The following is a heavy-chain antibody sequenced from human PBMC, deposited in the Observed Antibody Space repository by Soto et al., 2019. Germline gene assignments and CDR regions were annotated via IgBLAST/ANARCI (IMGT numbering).Heavy chain of an antibody. V-gene: IGHV4-31*03. CDR3: ARGVRLLWFGELYKPWFDP. CDR2: IYYSGST. J-gene: IGHJ5*02. CDR1: GGSISSGGYY. Sequence: QVQLQESGPGLVKPSQTLSLTCTVSGGSISSGGYYWSWIRQHPGKGLEWIGYIYYSGSTYYNPSLQSRMTIQIKTYNNQFSLKVSSVTAEDKAVYYCARGVRLLWFGELYKPWFDPWGQGTLVTVSS. D-gene: IGHD3-10*01.